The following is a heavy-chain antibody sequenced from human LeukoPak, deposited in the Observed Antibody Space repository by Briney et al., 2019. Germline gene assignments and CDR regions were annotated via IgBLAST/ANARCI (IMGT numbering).Heavy chain of an antibody. Sequence: SETLSLTCAVYGGSFSGYYWSWIRQPPGKGLEWIGYIYYSGSTNYNPSLKSRVTISVDTSKNQFSLKLSSVTAADTAVYYCARLASSSWYLGYFDLWGRGTLVTVSS. V-gene: IGHV4-59*01. CDR3: ARLASSSWYLGYFDL. CDR2: IYYSGST. CDR1: GGSFSGYY. J-gene: IGHJ2*01. D-gene: IGHD6-13*01.